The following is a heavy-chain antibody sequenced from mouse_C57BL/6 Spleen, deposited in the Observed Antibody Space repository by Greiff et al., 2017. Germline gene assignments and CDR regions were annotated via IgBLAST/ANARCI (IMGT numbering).Heavy chain of an antibody. CDR3: ASANWTHYYAMDY. CDR2: INPSSGYT. D-gene: IGHD4-1*01. CDR1: GYTFTSYW. J-gene: IGHJ4*01. Sequence: QVQLKESGAEMAKPGASVKLSCKASGYTFTSYWMHWVKQRPGQGLEWIGYINPSSGYTKYNQKFKDKTTLTADKSSSTDYMQLSSLTYEDSAVYYCASANWTHYYAMDYWGQGTSVTVSS. V-gene: IGHV1-7*01.